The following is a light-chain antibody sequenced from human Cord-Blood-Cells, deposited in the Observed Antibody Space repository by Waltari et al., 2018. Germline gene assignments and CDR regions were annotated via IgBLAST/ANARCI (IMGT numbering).Light chain of an antibody. CDR3: CSYAGSYTL. J-gene: IGLJ2*01. CDR2: DVS. Sequence: QSALTQPRSVSGSPGQSVTISCTGTSSDVGGHNYVSWDQQHPGKAPKLMIYDVSKRPSGVPHRFSVSKSGNTASLTISGLQAEDEADYYCCSYAGSYTLFGGGTKLTVL. V-gene: IGLV2-11*01. CDR1: SSDVGGHNY.